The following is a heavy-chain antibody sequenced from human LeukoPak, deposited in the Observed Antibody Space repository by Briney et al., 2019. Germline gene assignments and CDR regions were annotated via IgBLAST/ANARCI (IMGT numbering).Heavy chain of an antibody. V-gene: IGHV4-61*01. CDR2: IYYSGST. CDR1: GGSVSSGSYY. D-gene: IGHD6-19*01. J-gene: IGHJ4*02. Sequence: SETLSLTCTVSGGSVSSGSYYWSWIRQPPGKGLEWIGYIYYSGSTNYNPSLKSRVTISVDTSKNQFSLKLSSVTAADTAVYYCARWYFSGWFPGWGQGTLVTVSS. CDR3: ARWYFSGWFPG.